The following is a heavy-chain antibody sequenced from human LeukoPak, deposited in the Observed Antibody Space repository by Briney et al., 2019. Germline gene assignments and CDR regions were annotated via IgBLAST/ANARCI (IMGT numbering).Heavy chain of an antibody. CDR2: ISGRGDIT. J-gene: IGHJ4*02. CDR3: TKDLAFCGGDCYSGADN. D-gene: IGHD2-21*01. Sequence: GGSLRLXCAASGFTFSSYAMNWVRPAPGKGLEWVSAISGRGDITYYTDSVKGRFTISRDTSRSTLYLQMSSLRAEDTAVYYCTKDLAFCGGDCYSGADNWGQGALVTVSS. V-gene: IGHV3-23*01. CDR1: GFTFSSYA.